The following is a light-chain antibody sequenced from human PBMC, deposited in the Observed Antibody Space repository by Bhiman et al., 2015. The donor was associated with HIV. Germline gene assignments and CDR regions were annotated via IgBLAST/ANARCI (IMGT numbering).Light chain of an antibody. J-gene: IGLJ1*01. CDR2: DVS. V-gene: IGLV2-14*03. Sequence: QSALTQPASVSGSPGQSITISCTGTGSDVGGYNHVSWYQQHPGKAPKLMIYDVSNRPSGVSNRFSGSKSGNTASLTISGLQAEDEADPYYCSSLTSSLTYVFGTGTNVTVL. CDR1: GSDVGGYNH. CDR3: SSLTSSLTYV.